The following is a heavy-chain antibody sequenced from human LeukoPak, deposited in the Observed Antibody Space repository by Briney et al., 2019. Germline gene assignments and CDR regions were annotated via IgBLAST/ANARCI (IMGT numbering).Heavy chain of an antibody. CDR1: GFTFSSYG. D-gene: IGHD6-19*01. CDR3: AKIAVAALEDDAFDI. Sequence: PGRSLRLSCAASGFTFSSYGMHWVRQAPGRGLEWVAVISYDGNYKYYADSVKGRFTISRDNSKNTLFLQMNNLRTEDSAVYFCAKIAVAALEDDAFDIWGQGTMVTVS. J-gene: IGHJ3*02. V-gene: IGHV3-30*18. CDR2: ISYDGNYK.